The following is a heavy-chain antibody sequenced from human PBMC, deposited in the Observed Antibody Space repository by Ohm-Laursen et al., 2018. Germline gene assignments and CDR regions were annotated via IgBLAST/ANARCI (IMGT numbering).Heavy chain of an antibody. CDR3: AKDTSSGWFGWFDP. Sequence: SLRLSCAASGFTFDDYAMHWVRQAPGKGLEWVSGISWNSGSIGYADSVKGRFTISRDNAKNSLYLQMNSLGAEDTALYYCAKDTSSGWFGWFDPWGQGTLVTVSS. V-gene: IGHV3-9*01. D-gene: IGHD6-19*01. CDR2: ISWNSGSI. CDR1: GFTFDDYA. J-gene: IGHJ5*02.